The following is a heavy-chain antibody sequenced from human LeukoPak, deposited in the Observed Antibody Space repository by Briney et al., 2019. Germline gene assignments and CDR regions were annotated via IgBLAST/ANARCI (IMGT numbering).Heavy chain of an antibody. D-gene: IGHD3-9*01. J-gene: IGHJ4*02. CDR1: GFTFSSYE. Sequence: GGSLRLSCAASGFTFSSYEMNWVRQAPGKGLEWVSYISSSGSTIYYADSVKGRFTISRDNAKNSLYLQMNSLRAEDTAVYYCATATLRYFDWLFSLYFDYWGQGTLVTVSS. V-gene: IGHV3-48*03. CDR2: ISSSGSTI. CDR3: ATATLRYFDWLFSLYFDY.